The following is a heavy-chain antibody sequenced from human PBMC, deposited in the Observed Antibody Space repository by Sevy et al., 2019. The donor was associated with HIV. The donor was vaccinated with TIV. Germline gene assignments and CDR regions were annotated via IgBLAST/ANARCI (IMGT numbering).Heavy chain of an antibody. CDR1: GGTFSSYG. CDR2: IIPILGTV. D-gene: IGHD6-19*01. Sequence: LVKVSCKASGGTFSSYGISWVRQAPGQGLEWMGGIIPILGTVNYAQKFQGRVTITADESTKTAYMELSSLRSEDTAVYYCARGGGNGWYYFDYWGQETLVTVSS. V-gene: IGHV1-69*13. CDR3: ARGGGNGWYYFDY. J-gene: IGHJ4*02.